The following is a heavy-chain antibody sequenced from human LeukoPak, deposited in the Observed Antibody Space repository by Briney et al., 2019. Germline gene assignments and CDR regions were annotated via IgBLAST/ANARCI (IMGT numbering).Heavy chain of an antibody. CDR3: ARLPTSSTSCLFDY. Sequence: SETLSLTCTVSGGSISSSSYYWGWIRQPPGKGLEWIGSIYYSGSTNYNPSLKSRVTISVDTSKNQFSLKLSSVTAADTAVYYCARLPTSSTSCLFDYWGQGTLVTVSS. J-gene: IGHJ4*02. V-gene: IGHV4-39*01. CDR2: IYYSGST. D-gene: IGHD2-2*01. CDR1: GGSISSSSYY.